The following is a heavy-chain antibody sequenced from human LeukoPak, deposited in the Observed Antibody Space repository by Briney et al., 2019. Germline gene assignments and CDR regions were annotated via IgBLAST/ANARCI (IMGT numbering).Heavy chain of an antibody. CDR3: TRDRGEDAFDI. V-gene: IGHV3-13*01. CDR1: GFTFSTYD. D-gene: IGHD3-16*01. J-gene: IGHJ3*02. Sequence: GGSLRLSCAASGFTFSTYDMHWDRQATGKRLEWVSGIGTAGDTYYPGSVRGRFTISRENVKNSLYLQMNSLRAGDTAVYYCTRDRGEDAFDIWGQGTMVTVSS. CDR2: IGTAGDT.